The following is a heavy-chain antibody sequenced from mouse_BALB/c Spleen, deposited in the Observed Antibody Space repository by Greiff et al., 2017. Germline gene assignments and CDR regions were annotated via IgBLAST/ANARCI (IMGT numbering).Heavy chain of an antibody. J-gene: IGHJ3*01. CDR2: IYPGDGDT. D-gene: IGHD2-14*01. V-gene: IGHV1-80*01. CDR1: GYAFSSYW. Sequence: QVQLKESGAELVRPGSSVKISCKASGYAFSSYWMNWVKQRPGQGLEWIGQIYPGDGDTNYNGKFKGKATLTADKSSSTAYMQLSSLTSEDSAVYFCARLNYRYDDGFAYWGQGTLVTVSA. CDR3: ARLNYRYDDGFAY.